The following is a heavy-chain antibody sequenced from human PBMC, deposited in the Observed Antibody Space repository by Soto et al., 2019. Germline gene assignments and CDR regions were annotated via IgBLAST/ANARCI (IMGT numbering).Heavy chain of an antibody. D-gene: IGHD5-12*01. J-gene: IGHJ5*02. CDR3: AKVFRGYSGYSQS. Sequence: GGSMRLPCAASGFTFSNYAMTWVRQGPGKGLEWVSSISGAGVSTYFADSVKGRFTISRDNSKNTLYLQMNSLRAEDTAVYYCAKVFRGYSGYSQSWGQGTLVTVAS. CDR1: GFTFSNYA. CDR2: ISGAGVST. V-gene: IGHV3-23*01.